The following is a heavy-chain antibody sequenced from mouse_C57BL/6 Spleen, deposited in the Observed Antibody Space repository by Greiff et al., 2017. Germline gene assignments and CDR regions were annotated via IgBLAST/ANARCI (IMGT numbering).Heavy chain of an antibody. Sequence: QVQLQQPGAELVRPGTSVKLSCKASGYTFTSYWMHWVKQRPGQGLEWIGVIDPSDSYTNYNQKFKGKATLTVDTSSSTAYMQLSSLTSEDSAVYYCAREGDLRRRGGGFAYWGQGTLVTVSA. CDR1: GYTFTSYW. J-gene: IGHJ3*01. CDR2: IDPSDSYT. D-gene: IGHD2-12*01. CDR3: AREGDLRRRGGGFAY. V-gene: IGHV1-59*01.